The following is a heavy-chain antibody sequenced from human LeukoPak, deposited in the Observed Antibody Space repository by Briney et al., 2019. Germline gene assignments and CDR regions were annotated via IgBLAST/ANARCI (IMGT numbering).Heavy chain of an antibody. CDR2: MYYSGST. J-gene: IGHJ4*02. CDR1: GGSISSSSYY. CDR3: ARHVRGTTRNYYFDY. D-gene: IGHD1-1*01. V-gene: IGHV4-39*01. Sequence: SETLSLTCTVSGGSISSSSYYWGWIRQPPGKGLEWIGSMYYSGSTYYNPSLKSRVTISVDTSKNQFSLKLSSVTAADTAVYYCARHVRGTTRNYYFDYWGQGTLVTVSS.